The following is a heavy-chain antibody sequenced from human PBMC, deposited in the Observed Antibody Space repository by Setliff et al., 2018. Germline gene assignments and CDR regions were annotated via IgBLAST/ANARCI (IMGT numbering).Heavy chain of an antibody. V-gene: IGHV1-18*01. CDR1: GFSFSTFG. J-gene: IGHJ4*02. D-gene: IGHD3-16*01. Sequence: ASVKVSCKTSGFSFSTFGFSWVRQAPGQGLEWMGWISPYSGESNYAQKFQDRLTVTADTSTKTTYMELRSLTSDDTTVYFCTRSRAPRVVLAADFDLWGQGTLVTVSS. CDR2: ISPYSGES. CDR3: TRSRAPRVVLAADFDL.